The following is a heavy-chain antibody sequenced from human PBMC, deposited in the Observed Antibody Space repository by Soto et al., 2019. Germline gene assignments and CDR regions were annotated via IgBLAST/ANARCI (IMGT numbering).Heavy chain of an antibody. CDR1: GFTFSSYG. J-gene: IGHJ4*02. Sequence: QVQLVESGGGVVRPGRSLRLSCAASGFTFSSYGMHWVRQAPGKGLEWVAVIWYDGSNKYYADSVKGRFTISRDNSKNTLYLQMNSLRAEDTAVYYCAREAGSSGWPLDYWGQGTLVTVSS. CDR2: IWYDGSNK. D-gene: IGHD6-19*01. V-gene: IGHV3-33*01. CDR3: AREAGSSGWPLDY.